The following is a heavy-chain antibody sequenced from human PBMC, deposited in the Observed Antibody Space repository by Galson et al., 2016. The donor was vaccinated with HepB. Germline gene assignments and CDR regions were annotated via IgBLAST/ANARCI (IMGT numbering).Heavy chain of an antibody. D-gene: IGHD5-24*01. V-gene: IGHV3-23*01. J-gene: IGHJ3*02. CDR2: SSGTGATT. Sequence: SLRLSCAASGFTLSTYAMSWVRQAPGKGLEWVLSSSGTGATTYYADSVKGRFTISRDNLRNTLYLQLDSLRAEDTALYYCTRDGYNHIAFDIWGRGTMVTVSS. CDR3: TRDGYNHIAFDI. CDR1: GFTLSTYA.